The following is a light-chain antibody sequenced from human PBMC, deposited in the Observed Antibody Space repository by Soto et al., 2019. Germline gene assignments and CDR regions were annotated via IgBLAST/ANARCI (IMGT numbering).Light chain of an antibody. CDR1: QSISSW. CDR3: QQYNNWPPSII. Sequence: IQMTQSPSILSASVGDRVAITCRASQSISSWLAWYQQKPGKGPRLLIYKASSLQIGVPSRFSGSGSGTEFTLTISSLQPDDFAVYYCQQYNNWPPSIIFGQGTRLE. CDR2: KAS. J-gene: IGKJ5*01. V-gene: IGKV1-5*03.